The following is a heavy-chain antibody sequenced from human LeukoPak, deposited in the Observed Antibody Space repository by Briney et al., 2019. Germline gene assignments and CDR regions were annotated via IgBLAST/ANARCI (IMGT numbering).Heavy chain of an antibody. J-gene: IGHJ4*02. CDR1: GFTFSSYA. V-gene: IGHV3-48*04. Sequence: PGGFLRLSCAASGFTFSSYAMSWVRQAPGKGLEWVSYISSSGSTIYYADSVKGRFTISRDNAENSLYLQMNSLRAEDTAVYYCAREDEWLGLRWGQGTLVTVSS. D-gene: IGHD6-19*01. CDR2: ISSSGSTI. CDR3: AREDEWLGLR.